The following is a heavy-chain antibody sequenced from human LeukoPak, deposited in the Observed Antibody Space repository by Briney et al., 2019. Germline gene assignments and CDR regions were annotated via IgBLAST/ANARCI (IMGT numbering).Heavy chain of an antibody. CDR3: AKDYCSSTTCYYNY. D-gene: IGHD2-2*01. V-gene: IGHV3-23*01. CDR1: GFTFSSYA. Sequence: PGGSLRLSCAASGFTFSSYAMSWVRQAPGKGLEWVSAISGSGGSTYYADSVKGRFTISRDNAKNSLFLQMNSLRAEDTALYYCAKDYCSSTTCYYNYWGQGTLVTVSS. J-gene: IGHJ4*02. CDR2: ISGSGGST.